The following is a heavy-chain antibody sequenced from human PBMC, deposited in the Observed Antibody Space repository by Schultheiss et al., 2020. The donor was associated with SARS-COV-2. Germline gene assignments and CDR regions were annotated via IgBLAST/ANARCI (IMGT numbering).Heavy chain of an antibody. Sequence: SVKVSCKASGYTFSDYYIHWVRQAPGQGLEWMGGIIPIFGTANYAQKFQGRVTITADKSTSTAYMELSRLRSGDTAVYYCARDAAGDYVSLYYYYGMDVWGQGTTVTVSS. CDR2: IIPIFGTA. D-gene: IGHD4-17*01. CDR3: ARDAAGDYVSLYYYYGMDV. CDR1: GYTFSDYY. V-gene: IGHV1-69*06. J-gene: IGHJ6*02.